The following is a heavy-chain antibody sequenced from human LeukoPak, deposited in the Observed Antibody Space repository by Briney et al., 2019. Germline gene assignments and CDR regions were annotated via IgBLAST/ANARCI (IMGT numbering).Heavy chain of an antibody. V-gene: IGHV3-72*01. CDR1: GFTFSDHY. CDR3: ARGSRRGSSWLPFDC. J-gene: IGHJ4*02. Sequence: PGGSLRLSCAASGFTFSDHYMDWVRQAPGKGLEWVGRSRNKGNSYTTEYAASVKGRFTISRDDSKSSLYLQMNSLKTEDTAVYYCARGSRRGSSWLPFDCWGQGTLVTVSS. D-gene: IGHD6-13*01. CDR2: SRNKGNSYTT.